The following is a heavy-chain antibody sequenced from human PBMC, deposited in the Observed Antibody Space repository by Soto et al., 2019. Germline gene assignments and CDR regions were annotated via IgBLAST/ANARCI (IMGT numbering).Heavy chain of an antibody. CDR2: IYYSGST. Sequence: QLQLQESGPGLVKPSETLSLTCTVSGGSISSSSYYWGWIRQPPGKGLEWIGSIYYSGSTYYNPSLKSRVTKSVDTSKNQSALKLNAVTAADTAVYYCARGYSCGWNWFDAWGQGTLVTVSS. CDR1: GGSISSSSYY. V-gene: IGHV4-39*01. CDR3: ARGYSCGWNWFDA. J-gene: IGHJ5*02. D-gene: IGHD6-19*01.